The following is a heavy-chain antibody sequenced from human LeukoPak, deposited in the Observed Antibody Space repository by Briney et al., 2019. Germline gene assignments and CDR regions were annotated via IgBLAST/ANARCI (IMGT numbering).Heavy chain of an antibody. J-gene: IGHJ4*02. CDR2: IYYSGST. Sequence: SETLSLTCTVSGGSISSYYWSWIRQPPGKGPEWIGYIYYSGSTNYNPSLKSRVTISVDTSKNQFSLKLSSVTAADTAVYYCARGSATAGYFDYWGQGTLVTVSS. CDR3: ARGSATAGYFDY. V-gene: IGHV4-59*01. D-gene: IGHD2-21*02. CDR1: GGSISSYY.